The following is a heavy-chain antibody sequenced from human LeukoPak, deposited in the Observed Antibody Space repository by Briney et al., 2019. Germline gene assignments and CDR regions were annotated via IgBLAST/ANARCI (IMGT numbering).Heavy chain of an antibody. V-gene: IGHV1-2*02. CDR2: INPNSGGT. D-gene: IGHD2-15*01. CDR1: GGTFNSYA. J-gene: IGHJ4*02. Sequence: ASVKVSCKASGGTFNSYAISWVRQAPGQGLEWMGWINPNSGGTNYAQKFQGRVTMTRDTSISTAYMELSRLRSDDTAVYYCARDCSGGSCPDYWGQGTLVTVSS. CDR3: ARDCSGGSCPDY.